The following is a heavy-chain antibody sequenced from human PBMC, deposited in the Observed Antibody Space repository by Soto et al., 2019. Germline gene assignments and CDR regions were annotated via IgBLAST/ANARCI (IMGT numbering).Heavy chain of an antibody. CDR3: AQTRITIFGVVINFDN. D-gene: IGHD3-3*01. J-gene: IGHJ4*02. CDR1: GFSLTANGVN. CDR2: IYGDDDK. V-gene: IGHV2-5*02. Sequence: SGPTLVNPTQTLTLTCSFSGFSLTANGVNVGWIRRPPGKALEWLGLIYGDDDKRYSPSLKSRLTITKDTSKNQVVLTMTNMDPVDTATYYCAQTRITIFGVVINFDNWGQGTLVTVSS.